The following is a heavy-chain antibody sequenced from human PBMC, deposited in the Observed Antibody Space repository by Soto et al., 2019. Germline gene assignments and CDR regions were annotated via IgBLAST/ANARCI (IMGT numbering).Heavy chain of an antibody. CDR2: IIPFFGTA. J-gene: IGHJ4*02. D-gene: IGHD3-16*01. V-gene: IGHV1-69*01. CDR3: ARTAPMDAGDKYYYDF. CDR1: GGTFSTFG. Sequence: QVQLVQSGAEVKKTGSSVKVSCKTSGGTFSTFGISWVRQAPGQGLEWMGGIIPFFGTAEYSQKFEDRITITADESTNTVYMDLRSLTSEDTAIYYSARTAPMDAGDKYYYDFWGQGALVTVSS.